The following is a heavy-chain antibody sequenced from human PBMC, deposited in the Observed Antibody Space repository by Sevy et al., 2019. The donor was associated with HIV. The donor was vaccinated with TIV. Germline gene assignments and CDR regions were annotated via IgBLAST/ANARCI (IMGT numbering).Heavy chain of an antibody. CDR3: AGGVGNSDGYDPDY. CDR2: INHSGST. CDR1: RGSFTGYY. D-gene: IGHD5-18*01. J-gene: IGHJ4*02. Sequence: SETLSLTCAVYRGSFTGYYWSWIRQPPGKGLEWIGEINHSGSTTYNPSLKSRVTISVDTSKNQFSLRLTSVTAADTAVYYCAGGVGNSDGYDPDYWGQGTLVTVSS. V-gene: IGHV4-34*01.